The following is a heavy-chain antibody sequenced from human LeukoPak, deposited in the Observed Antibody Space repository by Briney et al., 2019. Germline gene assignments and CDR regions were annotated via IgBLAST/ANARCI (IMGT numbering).Heavy chain of an antibody. CDR1: GFTFSSYA. Sequence: LSGGSLRLSCAASGFTFSSYAMSWVRQAPGKGLEWVSAISGSGGSTYYADSVKGRFTISRDNSKNTLYLQMNSLSAEDTAVYYCANSAAAGNYYYYGMDVWGQGTTVTVSS. V-gene: IGHV3-23*01. J-gene: IGHJ6*02. D-gene: IGHD6-13*01. CDR2: ISGSGGST. CDR3: ANSAAAGNYYYYGMDV.